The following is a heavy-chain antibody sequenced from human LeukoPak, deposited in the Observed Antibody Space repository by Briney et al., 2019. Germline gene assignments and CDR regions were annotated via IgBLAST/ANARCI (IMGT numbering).Heavy chain of an antibody. CDR3: ARGLGLGNYYGMDV. CDR2: MNPNSGNT. J-gene: IGHJ6*02. CDR1: GYTFTSYD. V-gene: IGHV1-8*01. Sequence: SVKVSCKASGYTFTSYDINWVRQAPGQGGEWMGWMNPNSGNTGYAQKFQGRVTLTRNTSISTAYMELSSLRSEDTAVYYCARGLGLGNYYGMDVWGQGTTVTVSS. D-gene: IGHD5/OR15-5a*01.